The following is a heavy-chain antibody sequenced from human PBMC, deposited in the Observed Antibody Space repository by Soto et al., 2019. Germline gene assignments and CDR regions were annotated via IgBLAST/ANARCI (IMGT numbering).Heavy chain of an antibody. CDR2: TRNKANSYTT. D-gene: IGHD3-10*01. CDR3: VRCLYSSGSYYYDY. CDR1: GFTLSDHY. Sequence: PGGSLRLSCAASGFTLSDHYMDWVRQAPGKGLEWVGRTRNKANSYTTEYAASVKGRFTISRDDSKDSLYLQMNSLTIEDTAVYYCVRCLYSSGSYYYDYWAQGTLVTVSS. V-gene: IGHV3-72*01. J-gene: IGHJ4*02.